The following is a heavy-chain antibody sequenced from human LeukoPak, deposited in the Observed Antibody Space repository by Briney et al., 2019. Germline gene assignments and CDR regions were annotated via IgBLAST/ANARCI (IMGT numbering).Heavy chain of an antibody. J-gene: IGHJ3*02. D-gene: IGHD3-9*01. CDR2: LSKSGNT. CDR3: ARARYVNSFYAFDI. CDR1: GGSISSYY. V-gene: IGHV4-59*01. Sequence: SETLSLTCTVSGGSISSYYWSWIRLPPGKGLEWIGYLSKSGNTNYSPSLKTRVTIFGDTSKNQFFLKLSSVTAADTAVYYCARARYVNSFYAFDIWGQGTLVTVSS.